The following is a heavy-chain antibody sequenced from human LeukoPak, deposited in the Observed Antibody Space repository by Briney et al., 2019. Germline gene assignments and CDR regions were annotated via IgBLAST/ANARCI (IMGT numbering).Heavy chain of an antibody. Sequence: ASVKVSCEASGYTFTGYYMHWVRQAPGQGLEWMGWINPNSGGTNYAQKFQGRVTMTRDTSISTAHMELSRLRSDDTAVYYCARTYYDFWSGYYSSGDDDYWGQGTLVTVSS. CDR2: INPNSGGT. CDR1: GYTFTGYY. D-gene: IGHD3-3*01. J-gene: IGHJ4*02. V-gene: IGHV1-2*02. CDR3: ARTYYDFWSGYYSSGDDDY.